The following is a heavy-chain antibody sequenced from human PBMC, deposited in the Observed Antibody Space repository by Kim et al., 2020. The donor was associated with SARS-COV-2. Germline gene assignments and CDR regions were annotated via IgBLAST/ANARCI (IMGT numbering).Heavy chain of an antibody. D-gene: IGHD1-1*01. J-gene: IGHJ5*02. Sequence: SETLSLTCTVSGASISDYCWSWIRQPPGQGLEWIGCIYYKGNTNYNPSLRSRVTISLDTSKKQFSLKLTSVTAADTAVYYCAGARGDNPYNRLDPWGQGTLVTVSS. V-gene: IGHV4-59*13. CDR1: GASISDYC. CDR3: AGARGDNPYNRLDP. CDR2: IYYKGNT.